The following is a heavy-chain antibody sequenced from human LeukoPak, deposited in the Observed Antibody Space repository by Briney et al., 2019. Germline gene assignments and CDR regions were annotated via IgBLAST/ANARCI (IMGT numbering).Heavy chain of an antibody. D-gene: IGHD2-2*01. J-gene: IGHJ3*02. Sequence: GGSLRLSCAASGFTFSSYAMSWVRQAPGKGLEWVSAISGSGGSTYYADSVKGRFTISRDNSKNTLYLQMNSLRAEDTAVYYCAKVSGRCSSTRCPSGAFDIWGQGTMVTVSS. CDR2: ISGSGGST. V-gene: IGHV3-23*01. CDR3: AKVSGRCSSTRCPSGAFDI. CDR1: GFTFSSYA.